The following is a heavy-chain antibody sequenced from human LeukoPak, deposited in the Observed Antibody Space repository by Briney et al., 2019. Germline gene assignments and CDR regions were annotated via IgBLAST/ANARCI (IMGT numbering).Heavy chain of an antibody. Sequence: GASVKVSCKASGYTFTSYDINWVRQATGQGLEWMGGIIPIFGTANYAQKFQGRVTITADKSTSTAYMELSSLRSEDTAVYYCARGTDYGYYYYYMDVWGKGTTVTVSS. J-gene: IGHJ6*03. CDR3: ARGTDYGYYYYYMDV. CDR2: IIPIFGTA. V-gene: IGHV1-69*06. D-gene: IGHD4-17*01. CDR1: GYTFTSYD.